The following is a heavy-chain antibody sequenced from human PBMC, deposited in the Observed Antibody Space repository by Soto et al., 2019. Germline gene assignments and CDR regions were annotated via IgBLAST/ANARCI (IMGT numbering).Heavy chain of an antibody. Sequence: VQLVESGGGVVQPGRSLRLSCAASGFTFSIYAMNWVRQAPGKGLEWVAFISFDGSKTYYADSVKGRFTISRDNSRNTVYLQMNNLSPGDAAVYHCANLLNVAAAGTPHDYGVDVWGQGTTVTVS. CDR3: ANLLNVAAAGTPHDYGVDV. V-gene: IGHV3-30-3*01. D-gene: IGHD6-13*01. CDR2: ISFDGSKT. J-gene: IGHJ6*02. CDR1: GFTFSIYA.